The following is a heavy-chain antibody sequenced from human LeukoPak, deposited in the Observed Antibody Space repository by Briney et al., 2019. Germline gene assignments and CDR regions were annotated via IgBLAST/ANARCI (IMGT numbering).Heavy chain of an antibody. D-gene: IGHD3-22*01. CDR1: GGPISSSSYY. J-gene: IGHJ6*02. CDR2: IYYSGST. CDR3: ARQMQRVVVITTVYYYYGMDV. V-gene: IGHV4-39*01. Sequence: SETLSLTCTVSGGPISSSSYYWGWIRQPPGKGLEWNGSIYYSGSTYYNLSLQSRVSISVDTSKNQFSLKLSSVTAADTAVHYCARQMQRVVVITTVYYYYGMDVWGQGTTVTVSS.